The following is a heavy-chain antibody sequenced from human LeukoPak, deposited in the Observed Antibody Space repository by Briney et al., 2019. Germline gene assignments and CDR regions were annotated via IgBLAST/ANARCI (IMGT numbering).Heavy chain of an antibody. Sequence: GGSLSLSCAASGFTFSSYAIHWVRQAPGKGLEWVAVISYDGSNKYYADSVKGQFTISRGNSKNTLYLQMNSLRAEDTAVYYCARAGNAPIDYGDYTNWFDPWGQGTLVTVSS. D-gene: IGHD4-17*01. V-gene: IGHV3-30-3*01. J-gene: IGHJ5*02. CDR1: GFTFSSYA. CDR2: ISYDGSNK. CDR3: ARAGNAPIDYGDYTNWFDP.